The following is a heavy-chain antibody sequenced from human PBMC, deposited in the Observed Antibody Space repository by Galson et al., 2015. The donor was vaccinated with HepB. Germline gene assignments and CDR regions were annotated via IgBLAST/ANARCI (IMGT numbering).Heavy chain of an antibody. CDR3: ATSVLVSRDTAMVPDAFDI. V-gene: IGHV3-48*01. Sequence: SLRLSCAASGFTFSSYSMNWVRQAPGKGLEWVSYISSSSSTIYYADSVKGRFTISRDNAKNSLYLQMNSLRAEDTAVYYCATSVLVSRDTAMVPDAFDIWGQGTMVTVSS. J-gene: IGHJ3*02. CDR2: ISSSSSTI. CDR1: GFTFSSYS. D-gene: IGHD5-18*01.